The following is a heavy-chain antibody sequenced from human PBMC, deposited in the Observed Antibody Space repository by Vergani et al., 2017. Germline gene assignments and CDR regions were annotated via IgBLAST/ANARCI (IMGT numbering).Heavy chain of an antibody. CDR3: ARQPFPRIVPAALDY. D-gene: IGHD2-2*01. CDR1: GYTFTGYY. J-gene: IGHJ4*02. CDR2: INPNSGGT. Sequence: QVQLVQSGAEVKKPGASVKVSCKASGYTFTGYYMHWVRQAPGQGLEWMGWINPNSGGTNYAQKFQGRVTMTRDTSISTAYMELSRLRSDDTAVYYCARQPFPRIVPAALDYWGQGTLVTVSS. V-gene: IGHV1-2*02.